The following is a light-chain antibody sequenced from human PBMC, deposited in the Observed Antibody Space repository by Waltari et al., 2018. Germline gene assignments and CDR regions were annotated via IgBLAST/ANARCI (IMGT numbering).Light chain of an antibody. J-gene: IGKJ2*01. CDR2: KAS. Sequence: DIQMTQSPSTLSASVGDRITITCRASQTIDSWSAWYQQKPGKAPKILIYKASNLQSGVSSRFSGSGSGTEFTLTISSLQPDDFATYYCQQYKSHPYTFGLGTKLEIK. CDR3: QQYKSHPYT. CDR1: QTIDSW. V-gene: IGKV1-5*03.